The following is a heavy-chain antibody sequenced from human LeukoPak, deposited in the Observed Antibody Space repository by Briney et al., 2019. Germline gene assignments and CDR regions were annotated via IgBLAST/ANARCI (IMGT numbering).Heavy chain of an antibody. D-gene: IGHD4-17*01. CDR2: IDPSDSYT. J-gene: IGHJ4*02. Sequence: GESLKISCKGSGYSFTSYWISWVRQLPGKGLERMGRIDPSDSYTNYSPSFQGHVTISADKSISTAYLQWSGLKASDTAMYYCASLSTLYGPYYFDYWGQGTLVTVSS. CDR3: ASLSTLYGPYYFDY. V-gene: IGHV5-10-1*01. CDR1: GYSFTSYW.